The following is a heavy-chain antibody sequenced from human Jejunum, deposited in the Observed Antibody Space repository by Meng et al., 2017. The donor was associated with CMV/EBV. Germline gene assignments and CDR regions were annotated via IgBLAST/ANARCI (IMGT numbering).Heavy chain of an antibody. CDR2: INWDGGTT. J-gene: IGHJ4*02. D-gene: IGHD6-13*01. CDR3: AKDIGASGFFYFDY. V-gene: IGHV3-43D*03. Sequence: GFTFDDYAMHWGRQAPGKGLEWVSLINWDGGTTYYADSVKGRFTISRDNSKTSLYLQMNSLRPEDTALYYCAKDIGASGFFYFDYWGQGTLVTVSS. CDR1: GFTFDDYA.